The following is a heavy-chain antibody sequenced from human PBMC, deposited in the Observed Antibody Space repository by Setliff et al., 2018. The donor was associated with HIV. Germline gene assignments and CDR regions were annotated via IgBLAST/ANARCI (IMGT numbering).Heavy chain of an antibody. CDR1: GGPLNSRNW. Sequence: SETLSLTCAVSGGPLNSRNWWSWVRQPPGKGLEWIGEVFHSGSANSNASLRSRVMISVDTSKNQFSLKLSAVTAADTAVYYCARDHVFGSRTGFDPWGPGILVTVTS. J-gene: IGHJ5*02. V-gene: IGHV4-4*02. CDR3: ARDHVFGSRTGFDP. D-gene: IGHD3-10*01. CDR2: VFHSGSA.